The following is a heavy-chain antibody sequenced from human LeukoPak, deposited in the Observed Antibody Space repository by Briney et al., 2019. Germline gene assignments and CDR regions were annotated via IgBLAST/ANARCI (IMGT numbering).Heavy chain of an antibody. Sequence: SETLSLTCTVSGGSISSYYWSWIRQPPGKGLEWIGYIYYSGSTNYNPSLKSRVTISVDTSKNQFSLKLSSVTAADTAVYYCARRLRWLQSLSGFDYWGQGTLVTVSS. J-gene: IGHJ4*02. CDR2: IYYSGST. V-gene: IGHV4-59*12. CDR1: GGSISSYY. D-gene: IGHD5-24*01. CDR3: ARRLRWLQSLSGFDY.